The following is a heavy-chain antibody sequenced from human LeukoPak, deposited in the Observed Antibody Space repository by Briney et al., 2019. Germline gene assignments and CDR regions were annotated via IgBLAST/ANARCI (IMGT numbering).Heavy chain of an antibody. J-gene: IGHJ6*02. Sequence: SETLSLTCTVSGGSISSYYWSWIRQPPGKGLEWIGYIYYSGSTNYNPSLKSRVTISVDTSKNQFSLKLSSVTAADTAVYYCARVDTAMPRVSYGMDVWGQGTTVTVSS. V-gene: IGHV4-59*01. CDR3: ARVDTAMPRVSYGMDV. CDR1: GGSISSYY. D-gene: IGHD5-18*01. CDR2: IYYSGST.